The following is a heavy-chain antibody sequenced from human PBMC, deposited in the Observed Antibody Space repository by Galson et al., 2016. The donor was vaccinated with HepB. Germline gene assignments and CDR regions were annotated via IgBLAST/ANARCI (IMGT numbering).Heavy chain of an antibody. CDR2: VYYSGST. V-gene: IGHV4-4*02. J-gene: IGHJ4*02. D-gene: IGHD3-22*01. Sequence: SETLSLTCAVSGDSISSSNWWNWVRQPPGKGLEWIGEVYYSGSTNYNPSLKSRVTISVDKSKKQFSLKLSSVTAADTAAYYCARGWGYDSSSGFYSYYFDYWGQGILVTVSS. CDR3: ARGWGYDSSSGFYSYYFDY. CDR1: GDSISSSNW.